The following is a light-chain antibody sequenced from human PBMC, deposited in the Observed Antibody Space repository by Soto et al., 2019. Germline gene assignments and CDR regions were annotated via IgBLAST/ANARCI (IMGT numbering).Light chain of an antibody. CDR2: WAS. Sequence: DIVMTQSPDSLAVSLGERATINCKSSQSVLYTSTNNNYLAWYQQKPGQPPKLLIYWASTRESGVPDRFSGSGSGTDFTLTISSLQAEDGAIYYCQQYYSPPPTFVGGTKVEIK. CDR3: QQYYSPPPT. CDR1: QSVLYTSTNNNY. J-gene: IGKJ4*01. V-gene: IGKV4-1*01.